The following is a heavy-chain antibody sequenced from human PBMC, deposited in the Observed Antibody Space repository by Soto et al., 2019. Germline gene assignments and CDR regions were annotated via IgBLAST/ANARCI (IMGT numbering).Heavy chain of an antibody. CDR1: GFTFSSYS. Sequence: GGSLRLSCAASGFTFSSYSMNWVRQAPGKGLEWVSSISSSSYIYYADSVKGRFTISRDNAKNSLYLQMNSLRAEDTAVYYCARELRVRSSWPVDYWGQGTLVTVSS. V-gene: IGHV3-21*01. CDR3: ARELRVRSSWPVDY. D-gene: IGHD6-13*01. J-gene: IGHJ4*02. CDR2: ISSSSYI.